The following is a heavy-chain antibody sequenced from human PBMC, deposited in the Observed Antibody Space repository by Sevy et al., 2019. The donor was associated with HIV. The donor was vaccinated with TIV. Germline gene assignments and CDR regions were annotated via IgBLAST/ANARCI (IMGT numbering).Heavy chain of an antibody. J-gene: IGHJ6*02. CDR3: ARDKPINRYCTNGVCSYYYYYGMDV. V-gene: IGHV1-18*01. CDR2: ISAYNGNT. Sequence: ASVKVSCKASGYTFTSYGISWVRQAPGQGLEWMGWISAYNGNTNYAQNLQGRVTMTTDTSTSTAYMELRSLRSDDTAMYYCARDKPINRYCTNGVCSYYYYYGMDVWGQGTTVTVSS. D-gene: IGHD2-8*01. CDR1: GYTFTSYG.